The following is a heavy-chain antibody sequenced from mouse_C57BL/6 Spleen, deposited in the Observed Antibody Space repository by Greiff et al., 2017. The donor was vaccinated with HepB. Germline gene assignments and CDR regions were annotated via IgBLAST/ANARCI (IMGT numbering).Heavy chain of an antibody. CDR3: AREGLYGNYVFYAMDY. D-gene: IGHD2-1*01. Sequence: EVKLMESGAELVKPGASVKLSCTASGFNIKDYYMHWVKQRTEQGLEWIGRIDPEDGETKYAPKFQGKATITADTSSNTAYLQLSSLTSEDTAVYYCAREGLYGNYVFYAMDYWGQGTSVTVSS. J-gene: IGHJ4*01. CDR1: GFNIKDYY. CDR2: IDPEDGET. V-gene: IGHV14-2*01.